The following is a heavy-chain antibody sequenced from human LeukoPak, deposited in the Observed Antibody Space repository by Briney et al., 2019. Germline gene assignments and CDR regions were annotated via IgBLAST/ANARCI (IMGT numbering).Heavy chain of an antibody. CDR2: IRYDGSNK. D-gene: IGHD6-13*01. CDR3: AKEWEGSSCIDY. V-gene: IGHV3-30*02. Sequence: GGSLRLSCAASGFTFSSYAMSWVRLAPGKALEWVAFIRYDGSNKYYVDSVKGRFTISRDNSKNTLYLQMNSLRAEDTAVYYCAKEWEGSSCIDYWGQGTLVTVSS. J-gene: IGHJ4*02. CDR1: GFTFSSYA.